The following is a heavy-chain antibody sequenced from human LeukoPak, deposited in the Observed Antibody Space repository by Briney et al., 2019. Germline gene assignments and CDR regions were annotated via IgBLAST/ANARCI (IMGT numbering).Heavy chain of an antibody. V-gene: IGHV1-2*02. CDR1: GYTFTGYY. D-gene: IGHD3-16*02. CDR2: INPNSGGT. J-gene: IGHJ4*02. Sequence: ASVKVSCKASGYTFTGYYMHWVRQAPRQGLKWMGWINPNSGGTNYAQKFQGRVTMTRDTSISTAYMELSRLRSDDTAVYYCARDPGVWGSYRRLYYFDYWGQGTLVTVSS. CDR3: ARDPGVWGSYRRLYYFDY.